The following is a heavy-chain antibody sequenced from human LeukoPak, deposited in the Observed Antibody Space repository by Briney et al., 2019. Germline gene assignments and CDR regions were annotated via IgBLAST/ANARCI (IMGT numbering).Heavy chain of an antibody. Sequence: GESLNISRLGSGYRFTTCCMGCMRQMPGKGLEWMGLIYPGDSDTRYSPSFQGQVTISADKSISTAYLQWSSLKASDTAMYYCTTSKMVGDARSNFDYWGQGTLVTVSS. V-gene: IGHV5-51*01. CDR2: IYPGDSDT. D-gene: IGHD2-15*01. J-gene: IGHJ4*02. CDR1: GYRFTTCC. CDR3: TTSKMVGDARSNFDY.